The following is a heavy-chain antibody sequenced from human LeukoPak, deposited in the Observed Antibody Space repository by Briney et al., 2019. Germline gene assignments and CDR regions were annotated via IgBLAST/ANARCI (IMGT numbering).Heavy chain of an antibody. CDR1: GYSFTNYW. D-gene: IGHD3-22*01. CDR3: ARVDNDGYYDRSGYYGNFDY. J-gene: IGHJ4*02. CDR2: IYPGDSDT. Sequence: GESLKISSKGSGYSFTNYWIGWVRQMPGKGLEWMGIIYPGDSDTRYGPSFQGQVTISTDKSISTAYPQWSSLKASDTAMYYCARVDNDGYYDRSGYYGNFDYWGQGTLVTVSS. V-gene: IGHV5-51*01.